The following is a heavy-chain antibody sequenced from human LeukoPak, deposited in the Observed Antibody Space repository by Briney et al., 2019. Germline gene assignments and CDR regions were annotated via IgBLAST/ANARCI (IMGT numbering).Heavy chain of an antibody. J-gene: IGHJ5*02. CDR2: ISAYNGNA. Sequence: ASVKVSCKASGYTFTSCGISWVRQAPGQGLEWMGWISAYNGNANYAQKLQGRVTMTTDTSTSTAYMELRSLRSDDTAVYYCARDRGSSWENWFDPWGQGTLVTVSS. CDR1: GYTFTSCG. CDR3: ARDRGSSWENWFDP. D-gene: IGHD6-13*01. V-gene: IGHV1-18*01.